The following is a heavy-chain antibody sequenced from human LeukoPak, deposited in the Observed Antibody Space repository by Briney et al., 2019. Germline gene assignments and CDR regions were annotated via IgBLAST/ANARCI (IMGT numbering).Heavy chain of an antibody. Sequence: GGSLRLSCTASGFTFNHYAMSWVRQAPGKGLECVASINHLGHTFYADSVKGRFTISRDNAKNTLYLQMNSLRGEDTAVYYCARALGSSSDFWGQGTLVAVSS. V-gene: IGHV3-20*04. J-gene: IGHJ4*02. CDR1: GFTFNHYA. D-gene: IGHD1-26*01. CDR3: ARALGSSSDF. CDR2: INHLGHT.